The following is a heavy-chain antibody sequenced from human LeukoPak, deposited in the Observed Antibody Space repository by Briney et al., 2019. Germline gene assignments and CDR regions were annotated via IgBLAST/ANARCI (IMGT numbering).Heavy chain of an antibody. J-gene: IGHJ4*02. Sequence: ASVKVSCKVSGYTLTELSMHWVRPARGKGLEWMGGFDPEDSETIYAQKFQGRVTMTEDTSTDTAYMELSSLRSEDTAVYYCATDLSRSSGWYLFDYWGQGTLVTVSS. CDR1: GYTLTELS. V-gene: IGHV1-24*01. D-gene: IGHD6-19*01. CDR3: ATDLSRSSGWYLFDY. CDR2: FDPEDSET.